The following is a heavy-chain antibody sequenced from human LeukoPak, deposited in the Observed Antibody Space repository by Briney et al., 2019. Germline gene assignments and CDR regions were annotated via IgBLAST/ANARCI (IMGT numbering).Heavy chain of an antibody. J-gene: IGHJ4*02. CDR3: ASGRTLYYYDSSGYSG. D-gene: IGHD3-22*01. Sequence: PSETLSLTCAVYGGSFSGYYWGWIRQPPGKGLEWIGEINHSGSTNYNPSLKSRVTISVDTSKNQFSLKLSSVTAADTAVYYCASGRTLYYYDSSGYSGWGQGTLVTVSS. CDR2: INHSGST. CDR1: GGSFSGYY. V-gene: IGHV4-34*01.